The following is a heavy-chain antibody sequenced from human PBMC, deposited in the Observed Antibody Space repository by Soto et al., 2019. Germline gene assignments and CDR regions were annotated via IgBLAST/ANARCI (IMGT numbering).Heavy chain of an antibody. CDR3: AKGRSYYYYYGVDV. J-gene: IGHJ6*02. CDR1: GGTFSSYT. Sequence: SVKVSCKASGGTFSSYTISWVRQAPGQGLEWMGRIIPILGIANYAQKFQGRVTITADKSTSTAYMELSSLRAEDTALYYCAKGRSYYYYYGVDVWGQGTTVTVSS. V-gene: IGHV1-69*02. CDR2: IIPILGIA.